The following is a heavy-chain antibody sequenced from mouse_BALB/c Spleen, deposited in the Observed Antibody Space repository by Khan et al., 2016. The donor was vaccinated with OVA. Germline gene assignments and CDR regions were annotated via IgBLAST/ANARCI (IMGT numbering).Heavy chain of an antibody. CDR3: ARDGIDY. Sequence: QVRLQQSGAELAKPGASVKMSCKASGYTFTTYWMHWVKQRPGQGLEWIGYINPTSGYTDYNQKFKDKATLTADKSSSTAYMQLSSLTSDDSAVYYCARDGIDYGGQGTTLTVSS. CDR1: GYTFTTYW. CDR2: INPTSGYT. J-gene: IGHJ2*01. D-gene: IGHD2-3*01. V-gene: IGHV1-7*01.